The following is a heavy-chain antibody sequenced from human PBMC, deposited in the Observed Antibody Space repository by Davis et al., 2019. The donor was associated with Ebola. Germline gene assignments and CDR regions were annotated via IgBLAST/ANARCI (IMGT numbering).Heavy chain of an antibody. Sequence: PGGSLRLSCAASGVTLSSCAMSWVRQSPGEGLEWVSGIGSDTATHYADSVRGRFTISRDDSKNTLFLQMDSLRAEDTAVYYCVRDGWGSLFDYWGQGTLVTVSS. CDR1: GVTLSSCA. J-gene: IGHJ4*02. CDR3: VRDGWGSLFDY. V-gene: IGHV3-23*01. CDR2: IGSDTAT. D-gene: IGHD7-27*01.